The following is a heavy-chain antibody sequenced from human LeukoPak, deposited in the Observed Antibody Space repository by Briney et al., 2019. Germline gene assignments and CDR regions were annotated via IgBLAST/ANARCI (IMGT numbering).Heavy chain of an antibody. Sequence: SETLSLTCTVSGGSISSSSYYWGWIRQPPGKGLEWIGSIYYSGSTYYNPSHKSRVTISVDTSKNQFSLKLSSVTAADTAVYYCAGIAAAGDFDYWGQGTLVTVSS. V-gene: IGHV4-39*01. CDR3: AGIAAAGDFDY. CDR1: GGSISSSSYY. CDR2: IYYSGST. D-gene: IGHD6-13*01. J-gene: IGHJ4*02.